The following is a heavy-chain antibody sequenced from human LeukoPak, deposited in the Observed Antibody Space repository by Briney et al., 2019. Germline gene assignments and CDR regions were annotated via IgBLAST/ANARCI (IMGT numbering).Heavy chain of an antibody. CDR1: GGSITSAYY. D-gene: IGHD2-2*01. CDR2: FFLKGST. CDR3: ARVARCTSCFDVDY. J-gene: IGHJ4*02. Sequence: PSETLSLTCTVSGGSITSAYYWGRIRQPPGKGLEWIGSFFLKGSTYYNPSLKSRVTISVDTSKDQFSLTLSSVTAADTAVYYCARVARCTSCFDVDYWGQGTLVTVSS. V-gene: IGHV4-38-2*02.